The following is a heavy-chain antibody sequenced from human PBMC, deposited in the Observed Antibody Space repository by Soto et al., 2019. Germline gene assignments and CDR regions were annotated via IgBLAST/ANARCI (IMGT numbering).Heavy chain of an antibody. CDR3: ARAPSWTAGPFDY. CDR1: GFTCSSYS. Sequence: GGSLRLSWAASGFTCSSYSMGWVRQAPGKGLEWVSSVSNMTTNKFYADSVKGRFIISGDKSKNTLYLQMNSLRAEDTAVYYCARAPSWTAGPFDYWGQGTLVTVSS. V-gene: IGHV3-21*01. J-gene: IGHJ4*02. D-gene: IGHD6-25*01. CDR2: VSNMTTNK.